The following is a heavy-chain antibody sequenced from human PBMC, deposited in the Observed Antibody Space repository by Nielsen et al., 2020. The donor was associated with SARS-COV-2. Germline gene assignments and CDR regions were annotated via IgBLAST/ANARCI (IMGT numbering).Heavy chain of an antibody. D-gene: IGHD3-10*01. CDR3: ARYYVSGMYGMDV. Sequence: WIRQHPGKGLEWIGYIYYSGSTYYNPSLKSRVSISVDTSKNQFSLNLSSVTAADTAMYYCARYYVSGMYGMDVWGPGTTVTVSS. V-gene: IGHV4-30-4*06. CDR2: IYYSGST. J-gene: IGHJ6*02.